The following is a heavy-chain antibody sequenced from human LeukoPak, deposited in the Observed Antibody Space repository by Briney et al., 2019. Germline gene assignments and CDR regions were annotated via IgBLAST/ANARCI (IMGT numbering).Heavy chain of an antibody. J-gene: IGHJ4*02. CDR2: ISSSSSTI. V-gene: IGHV3-48*02. CDR3: ARAGYCSGGSCYGSDY. Sequence: PGRSLRLSCAASGFTFSSYSVNWVRQAPGKGLEWVSYISSSSSTIYYADSVKGRFTISRDNAKNSLYLQMNSLRDEDTAVYYCARAGYCSGGSCYGSDYWGQGTLVSVSS. CDR1: GFTFSSYS. D-gene: IGHD2-15*01.